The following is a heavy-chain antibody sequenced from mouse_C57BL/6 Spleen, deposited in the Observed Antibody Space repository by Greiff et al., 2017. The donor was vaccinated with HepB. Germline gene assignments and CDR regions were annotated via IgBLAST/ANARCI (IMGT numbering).Heavy chain of an antibody. D-gene: IGHD1-1*01. CDR3: ARWRDYGSSPSYWYFDV. CDR2: IDPSDSYT. Sequence: QVQLQQPGAELVMPGASVKLSCKASGYTFTSYWMHWVKQRPGQGLEWIGEIDPSDSYTNYNQKFKGKSTLTVDKSSSTAYMQLSSLTSEDSAVYYCARWRDYGSSPSYWYFDVWGTGTTVTVSS. V-gene: IGHV1-69*01. CDR1: GYTFTSYW. J-gene: IGHJ1*03.